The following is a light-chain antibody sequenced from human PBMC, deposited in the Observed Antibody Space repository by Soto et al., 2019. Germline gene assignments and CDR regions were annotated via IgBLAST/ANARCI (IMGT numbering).Light chain of an antibody. V-gene: IGLV1-51*01. CDR2: DNN. CDR3: GTWDSSLSAVV. J-gene: IGLJ3*02. Sequence: QSVLTQPPSVSAAPGQKVTISCSGSSSNIGNNYVSWYQHVPGTAPKLLIDDNNERPSGIPDRFSGSKSGTSATLGITGLQTGDEADYHCGTWDSSLSAVVFGGGTKVTVL. CDR1: SSNIGNNY.